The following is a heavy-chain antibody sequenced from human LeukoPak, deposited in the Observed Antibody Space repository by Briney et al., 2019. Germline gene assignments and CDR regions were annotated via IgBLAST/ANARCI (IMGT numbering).Heavy chain of an antibody. V-gene: IGHV3-74*01. Sequence: PGGSLRLSCAASGFTLSSYWMHWVRQTPGKGPVWVSRINSDGSSTSYADSVKGRFTISRDNAKNTLYLQMSSLRAEDTAVYYCARGNSHSFDYWGKGALVTVSS. CDR3: ARGNSHSFDY. D-gene: IGHD4-11*01. CDR1: GFTLSSYW. CDR2: INSDGSST. J-gene: IGHJ4*02.